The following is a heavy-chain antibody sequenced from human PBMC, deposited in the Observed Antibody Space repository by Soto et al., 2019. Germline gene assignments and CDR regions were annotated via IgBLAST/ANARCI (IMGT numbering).Heavy chain of an antibody. V-gene: IGHV1-2*04. J-gene: IGHJ5*02. Sequence: ASVKVSCKASGYTFTGYYMHWVRQAPGQGLEWMGWINPNSGGTNYAQKFQGWVTMTRDTSISTAYMELSRLRSDDTAVYYCAREAMVRGVIVATWFDPWGQGTLVTV. CDR1: GYTFTGYY. CDR2: INPNSGGT. CDR3: AREAMVRGVIVATWFDP. D-gene: IGHD3-10*01.